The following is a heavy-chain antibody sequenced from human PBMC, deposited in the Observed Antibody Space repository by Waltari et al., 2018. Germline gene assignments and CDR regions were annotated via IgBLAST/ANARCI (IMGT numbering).Heavy chain of an antibody. J-gene: IGHJ4*02. Sequence: QVQLVPSGAEVKKPGSSVKVFCKASAGLLSSYTVTWVRQAPGQGLEWMGSIIPFLGISKYAQSLQARLTITVDQSTNTGYMELKSLRPEDTGVYYCARSGEMKGTVDYWGQGTLVTVSS. D-gene: IGHD1-1*01. CDR3: ARSGEMKGTVDY. V-gene: IGHV1-69*02. CDR1: AGLLSSYT. CDR2: IIPFLGIS.